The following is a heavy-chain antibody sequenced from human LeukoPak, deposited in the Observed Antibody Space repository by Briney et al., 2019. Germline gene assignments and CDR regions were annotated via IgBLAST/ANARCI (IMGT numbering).Heavy chain of an antibody. J-gene: IGHJ4*02. CDR3: ARPISSQGYFGVVID. CDR2: IYHSGSP. D-gene: IGHD3-3*01. V-gene: IGHV4-38-2*01. Sequence: SETLSLTCAVSGYSISSASYWGWIRQPPGKGLEWIGNIYHSGSPYYNPSLKSRVTISVDTSKNQFSLKLSPVTAADTAVYYCARPISSQGYFGVVIDWGQGTLVTVSS. CDR1: GYSISSASY.